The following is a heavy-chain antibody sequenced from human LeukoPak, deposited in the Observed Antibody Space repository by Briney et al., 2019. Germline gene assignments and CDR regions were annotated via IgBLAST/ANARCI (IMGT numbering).Heavy chain of an antibody. CDR3: ASLGSYSFPGYFDL. CDR2: IYYSGST. J-gene: IGHJ2*01. D-gene: IGHD1-26*01. Sequence: PSETLSLTCTVSGGSISSYYWSWIRQPPGKGLEWIGYIYYSGSTNYNPSLKSRVTISVDTSKNQFSLKLSSVTAADTAVYYCASLGSYSFPGYFDLWGRGTLVTVSS. CDR1: GGSISSYY. V-gene: IGHV4-59*08.